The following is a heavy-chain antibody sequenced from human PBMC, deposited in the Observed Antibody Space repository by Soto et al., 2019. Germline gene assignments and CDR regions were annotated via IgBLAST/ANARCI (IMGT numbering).Heavy chain of an antibody. CDR2: ISRSSSSI. CDR3: ARDLDMSSFFDY. J-gene: IGHJ4*02. Sequence: GGSLRLSCAASGFTFDDYAMHWVRQAPGKGLEWVSGISRSSSSIGYADSVKGRFTISRDNAKNSLYLQMNSLRAEDTAVYYCARDLDMSSFFDYWGQGTLVTVSS. V-gene: IGHV3-9*01. CDR1: GFTFDDYA. D-gene: IGHD2-15*01.